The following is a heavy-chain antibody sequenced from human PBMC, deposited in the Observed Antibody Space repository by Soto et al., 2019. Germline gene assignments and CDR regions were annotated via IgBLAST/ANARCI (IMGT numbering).Heavy chain of an antibody. CDR3: AREGWPLLQTGMDV. V-gene: IGHV3-48*02. CDR1: GFTFRSYS. J-gene: IGHJ6*02. Sequence: LRLSCAASGFTFRSYSMNWVRQAPGKGLEWVSYISSSNRTINYADSVKGRFIISRDNAKNSPYLQMHSLRDEDTAVYYCAREGWPLLQTGMDVWGQGTTVTVSS. CDR2: ISSSNRTI. D-gene: IGHD2-15*01.